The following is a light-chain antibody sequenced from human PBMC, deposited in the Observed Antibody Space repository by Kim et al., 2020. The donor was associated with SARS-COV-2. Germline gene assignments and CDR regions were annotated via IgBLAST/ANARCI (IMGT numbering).Light chain of an antibody. CDR3: QQYNSYLHT. CDR1: QSISSW. Sequence: SASVRDRVTITCGASQSISSWLACYQQKPGKAPKLLIYDASSLESGVPSRFSGSGSGTEFTLTISSLQPDDFATYYCQQYNSYLHTFGQGKKLEI. J-gene: IGKJ2*01. V-gene: IGKV1-5*01. CDR2: DAS.